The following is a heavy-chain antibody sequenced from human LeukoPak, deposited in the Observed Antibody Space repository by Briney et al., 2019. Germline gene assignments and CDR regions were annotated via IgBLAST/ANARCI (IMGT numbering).Heavy chain of an antibody. V-gene: IGHV4-34*01. Sequence: PSETLSLTCAVYGGSLSGYYWTWIRQPPGRGLEWIGEITHSGSTNYNPSLKSRVTISTDTSNHHFSLRLSSVTAADMAVYYCARGPPQTYYEGNGYYYFDYWGQGTLVTVSS. CDR3: ARGPPQTYYEGNGYYYFDY. J-gene: IGHJ4*02. CDR2: ITHSGST. D-gene: IGHD3-22*01. CDR1: GGSLSGYY.